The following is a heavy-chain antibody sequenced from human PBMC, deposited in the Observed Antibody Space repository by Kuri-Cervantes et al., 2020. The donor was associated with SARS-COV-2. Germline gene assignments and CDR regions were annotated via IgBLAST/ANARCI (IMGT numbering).Heavy chain of an antibody. Sequence: GSLRLSCTGSGGSISSSNYYWGWIRQPPGKGLEWIGSIHYSGNAYYNPTLKSRVTISVDTSKNQFSLKLSSVTAADTAVYYCARDQGLAPRSPLWFGEPTGGGLDVWGQGTTVTVSS. D-gene: IGHD3-10*01. V-gene: IGHV4-39*02. CDR3: ARDQGLAPRSPLWFGEPTGGGLDV. J-gene: IGHJ6*02. CDR2: IHYSGNA. CDR1: GGSISSSNYY.